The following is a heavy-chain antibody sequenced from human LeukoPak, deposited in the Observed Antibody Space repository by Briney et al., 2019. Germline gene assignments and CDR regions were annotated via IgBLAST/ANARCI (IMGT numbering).Heavy chain of an antibody. CDR2: FNHSGS. CDR3: ARGMGYYDAFDI. Sequence: PSETLSLTCAVYGGSFSGYYWSWIRQPPGKGLEWIGEFNHSGSKSRVTISIDTSKNQFSLKLSSVTAADTAVYYCARGMGYYDAFDIWGQGTMVTVSS. D-gene: IGHD3-10*01. J-gene: IGHJ3*02. CDR1: GGSFSGYY. V-gene: IGHV4-34*01.